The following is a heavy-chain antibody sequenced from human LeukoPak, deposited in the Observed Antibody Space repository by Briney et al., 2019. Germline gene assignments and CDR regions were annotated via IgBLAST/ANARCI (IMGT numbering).Heavy chain of an antibody. Sequence: SETLSLTCTVSGGSISSRSYYWSWIRQPPGKGLEWIGEINHSGSTNYNPSLKSRVTISVDTSKNQFSLKLSSVTAADTAVYYCVRGRRYDFWSGSYYYYGMDVWGQGTTVTVSS. CDR3: VRGRRYDFWSGSYYYYGMDV. CDR2: INHSGST. J-gene: IGHJ6*02. D-gene: IGHD3-3*01. V-gene: IGHV4-39*07. CDR1: GGSISSRSYY.